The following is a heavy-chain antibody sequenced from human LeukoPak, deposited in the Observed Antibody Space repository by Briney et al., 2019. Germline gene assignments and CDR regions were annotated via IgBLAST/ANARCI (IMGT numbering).Heavy chain of an antibody. V-gene: IGHV4-59*01. J-gene: IGHJ4*02. D-gene: IGHD3-10*01. CDR3: ARAVGGDGSGSL. CDR1: GDSISTYY. Sequence: SETLSLTCTVSGDSISTYYWSWIRQTPGKGLEWIGYIYYRVTSDYNPSLKSRVTMSVDMSTRQISLKLSSVTAADTALYYCARAVGGDGSGSLWGPGTLVTVSS. CDR2: IYYRVTS.